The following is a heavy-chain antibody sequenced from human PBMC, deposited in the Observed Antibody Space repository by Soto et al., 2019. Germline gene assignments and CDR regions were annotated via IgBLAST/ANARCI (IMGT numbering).Heavy chain of an antibody. D-gene: IGHD2-2*01. J-gene: IGHJ6*02. CDR3: ARSQGSSTSLEIYYYGCYGMGV. V-gene: IGHV1-69*01. CDR1: GGTFSSYA. CDR2: IIPISGTA. Sequence: QVQPVQSGAEVKKPGSSVKVSCKASGGTFSSYAISWVRQAPGQGLEWMGGIIPISGTANYAQKFQGRVAMTADEPTSTAYMELRSLRSEDTAVYYCARSQGSSTSLEIYYYGCYGMGVWGQGTTVTVSS.